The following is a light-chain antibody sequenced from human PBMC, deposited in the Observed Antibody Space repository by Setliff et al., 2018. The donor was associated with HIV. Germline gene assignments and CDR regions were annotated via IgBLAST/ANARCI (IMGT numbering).Light chain of an antibody. J-gene: IGLJ2*01. CDR1: SSDVGSPLSS. V-gene: IGLV2-23*02. CDR3: CSYGRGDIWI. Sequence: QSALTQPASVSGSPGQSINISCTGSSSDVGSPLSSVSWYQQNPGEVPNLLICEVTRRPSGISDRFSASKSGNTASLTISGLQTADAADYYCCSYGRGDIWIFGGGTKVTVL. CDR2: EVT.